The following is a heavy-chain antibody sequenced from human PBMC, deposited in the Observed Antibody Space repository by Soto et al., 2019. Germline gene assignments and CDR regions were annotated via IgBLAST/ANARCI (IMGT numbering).Heavy chain of an antibody. CDR1: GYTLTELS. Sequence: GASVKVSCKVSGYTLTELSMHWVRQAPGKGLEWMGGFDPEDGETIYAQKFQGRVTMTEDTSTDTAYMELSSLRSEDTAVYYCATSLLLWFGEPTYYFDYWGQGTLVTAPQ. D-gene: IGHD3-10*01. CDR3: ATSLLLWFGEPTYYFDY. CDR2: FDPEDGET. V-gene: IGHV1-24*01. J-gene: IGHJ4*02.